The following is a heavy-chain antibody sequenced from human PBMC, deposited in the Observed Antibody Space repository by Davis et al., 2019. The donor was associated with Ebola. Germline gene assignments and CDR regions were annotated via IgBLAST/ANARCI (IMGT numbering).Heavy chain of an antibody. J-gene: IGHJ4*02. CDR1: AYTFTNYG. V-gene: IGHV1-18*04. CDR3: ARAQFPTTSDH. D-gene: IGHD1-1*01. Sequence: AASVKVSCNASAYTFTNYGITWVRHAPGQGLDWMGWINPHNGNTNYAQNVQVRVIMTSDTATTTAYMEVGSLRSDDTAVYYCARAQFPTTSDHWGQGTLVTVSS. CDR2: INPHNGNT.